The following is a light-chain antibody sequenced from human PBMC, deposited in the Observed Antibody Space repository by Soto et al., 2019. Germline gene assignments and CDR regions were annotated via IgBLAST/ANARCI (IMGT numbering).Light chain of an antibody. J-gene: IGKJ2*01. Sequence: DIVMTQSPDSLAVSLGERATINCKSSQSVLYSSNNKNYLAWYQQKPGQPPKLLIYWASTRESGVPDRFSDSRSWPDFSLNISSLQAEDVAVYYCQQYYSTPPMSTFCQGTKLEIK. CDR2: WAS. CDR1: QSVLYSSNNKNY. CDR3: QQYYSTPPMST. V-gene: IGKV4-1*01.